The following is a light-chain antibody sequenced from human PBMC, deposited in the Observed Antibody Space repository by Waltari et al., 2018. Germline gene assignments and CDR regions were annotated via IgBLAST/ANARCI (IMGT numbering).Light chain of an antibody. V-gene: IGLV2-8*01. CDR1: SSDVGGYNY. J-gene: IGLJ1*01. Sequence: QSALTQPPSASGSPGQPVTIPCPGTSSDVGGYNYVSWYQQHPGKAPKLMIYEVSKRPSGVPDRFSGSKSGNTASLTVSGLQAEDEADYYCSSYAGSNKEVFGTGTKVTVL. CDR2: EVS. CDR3: SSYAGSNKEV.